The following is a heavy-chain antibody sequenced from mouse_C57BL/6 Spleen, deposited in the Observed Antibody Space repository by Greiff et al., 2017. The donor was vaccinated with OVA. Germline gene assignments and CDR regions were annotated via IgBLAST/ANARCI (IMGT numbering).Heavy chain of an antibody. Sequence: VQLKESGPGLVKPSQSLSLTCSVTGYSITSGYYWNWIRQFPGNKLEWMGYISYDGSNNYNPSLKNRISITRDTSKNQFFLKLNSVTTEDTATYYCAKETAQATPYYAMDYWGQGTSVTVSS. CDR3: AKETAQATPYYAMDY. CDR2: ISYDGSN. J-gene: IGHJ4*01. V-gene: IGHV3-6*01. D-gene: IGHD3-2*02. CDR1: GYSITSGYY.